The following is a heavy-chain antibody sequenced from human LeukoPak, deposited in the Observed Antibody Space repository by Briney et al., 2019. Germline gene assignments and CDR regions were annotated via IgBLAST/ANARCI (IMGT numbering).Heavy chain of an antibody. CDR3: ARHRDYDILTGYSREPGYYYGMDV. J-gene: IGHJ6*02. V-gene: IGHV4-59*08. CDR2: IYYSVST. Sequence: PSETLCLTCAVSGGSTSGYYWSWIREPPGKGREWIGYIYYSVSTNYNPSLKSRVTISVDTSKNQFSLKLSSVTAAHTAVYYCARHRDYDILTGYSREPGYYYGMDVWGQGTTVTVSS. CDR1: GGSTSGYY. D-gene: IGHD3-9*01.